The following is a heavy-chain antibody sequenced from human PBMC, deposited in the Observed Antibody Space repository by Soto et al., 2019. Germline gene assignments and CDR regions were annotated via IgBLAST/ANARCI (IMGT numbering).Heavy chain of an antibody. CDR3: AREKAAAGTNWFDP. J-gene: IGHJ5*02. Sequence: QVQLVESGGGVVQPGRSLRLSCAASGFTFSSYGMHWVRQAPGKGLEWVAVIWYDGSNKYYADSVKGRFTISRDNSKNTLYLQMNSLRAEDTAVYYCAREKAAAGTNWFDPWGQGTRVTVSS. CDR2: IWYDGSNK. CDR1: GFTFSSYG. D-gene: IGHD6-13*01. V-gene: IGHV3-33*01.